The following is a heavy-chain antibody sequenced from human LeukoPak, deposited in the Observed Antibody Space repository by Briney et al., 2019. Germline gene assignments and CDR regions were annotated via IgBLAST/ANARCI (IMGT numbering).Heavy chain of an antibody. V-gene: IGHV4-34*01. Sequence: SETLSLTCAVYGGSFSGYYWSWIRQPPGKGLEWIGEINHSGSTNYNPSLKSRVTISVDTSKNQFSLKLSSVTAADTAVYYCARDRGGDAFDIWGQGTMVTVSS. CDR1: GGSFSGYY. CDR2: INHSGST. D-gene: IGHD3-16*01. CDR3: ARDRGGDAFDI. J-gene: IGHJ3*02.